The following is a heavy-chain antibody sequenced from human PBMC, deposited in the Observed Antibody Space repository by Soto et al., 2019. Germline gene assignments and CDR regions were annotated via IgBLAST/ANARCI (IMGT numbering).Heavy chain of an antibody. CDR1: GFSIDTSGVA. CDR2: IYWDDDK. V-gene: IGHV2-5*02. D-gene: IGHD3-10*02. J-gene: IGHJ5*02. Sequence: QITLKESGPSLVKATQTLTLTCTFSGFSIDTSGVAVAWIRQPPGKALEWLAIIYWDDDKLYNPSLKSRLTITKDTSKTQVVLTMTTMDPVDTATYYCAHRPVRGITGPWFDPWGQGTLVTVSS. CDR3: AHRPVRGITGPWFDP.